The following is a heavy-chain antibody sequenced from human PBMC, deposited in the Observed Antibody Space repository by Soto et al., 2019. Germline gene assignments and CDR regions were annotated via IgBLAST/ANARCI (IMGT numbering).Heavy chain of an antibody. V-gene: IGHV4-30-4*01. CDR1: GGSISSGDYY. Sequence: QVQLQESGPGLVKPSQTLSLTCTVSGGSISSGDYYWSWIRQPPGTGLEGIGYIYYSGSTYYNPPLKSRVTISVDTSTNKFSRRLSSVNAADTAVYYCARASQGHFWGVIVSVFDDWGQGTLVTVSS. CDR3: ARASQGHFWGVIVSVFDD. J-gene: IGHJ4*02. CDR2: IYYSGST. D-gene: IGHD3-16*02.